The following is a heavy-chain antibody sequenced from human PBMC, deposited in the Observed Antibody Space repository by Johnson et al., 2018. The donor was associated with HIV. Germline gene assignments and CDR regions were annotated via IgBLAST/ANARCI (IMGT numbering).Heavy chain of an antibody. CDR3: ARDSTPWGGDYVGYAFDI. D-gene: IGHD4-17*01. V-gene: IGHV3-48*03. Sequence: VQLVESGGGVVQPGRSLRLSCVASRFTFSSYALHWVRQAPGKGLEWVSYISSSGSTIYYADFVKGRFTISRDNAKKSLYLQMNSLRAEDTALYYCARDSTPWGGDYVGYAFDIWGQGTTVTVSS. CDR2: ISSSGSTI. J-gene: IGHJ3*02. CDR1: RFTFSSYA.